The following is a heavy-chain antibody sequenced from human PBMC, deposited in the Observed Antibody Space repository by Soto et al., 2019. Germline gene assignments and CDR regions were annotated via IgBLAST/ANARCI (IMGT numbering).Heavy chain of an antibody. Sequence: SSETLSLTCAVSGGSINSRYWWSWVRQSPGRGLEWIGEIYHSGSTNYNLSLKSRVTISVDTSKNQFSLKLSSVTAADTAVYYCARQQVLMVYAIMLFDYWGQGTLVTVSS. V-gene: IGHV4-4*02. D-gene: IGHD2-8*01. CDR3: ARQQVLMVYAIMLFDY. J-gene: IGHJ4*02. CDR2: IYHSGST. CDR1: GGSINSRYW.